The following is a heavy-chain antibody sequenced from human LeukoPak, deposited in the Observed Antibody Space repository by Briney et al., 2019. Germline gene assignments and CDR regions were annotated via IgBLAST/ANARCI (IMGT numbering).Heavy chain of an antibody. CDR3: ARKPGGIAAAGYFQH. CDR1: GGSFSGYY. V-gene: IGHV4-34*01. J-gene: IGHJ1*01. CDR2: INHSGST. Sequence: SETLSLTCAVYGGSFSGYYWSWIRQPPGKGLEWIGEINHSGSTNYNPSLKSRVTISVDTSKNQFSLKLSSVTAADTAVYYCARKPGGIAAAGYFQHWGQGTLVTVSS. D-gene: IGHD6-13*01.